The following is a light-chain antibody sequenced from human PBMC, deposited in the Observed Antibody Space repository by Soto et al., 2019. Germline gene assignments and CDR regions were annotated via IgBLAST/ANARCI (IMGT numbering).Light chain of an antibody. V-gene: IGKV2-24*01. J-gene: IGKJ1*01. CDR2: KVS. CDR3: MQATQFPWT. Sequence: IVMTPTPLSSAVILGQPASISCRSTQSLVDSDGNTYLSWLHQRPGQPPRLLIYKVSNRLSGVPDRFSGSGAGTYFTLRISRVEAEDVGLYYCMQATQFPWTFGQGTRVEIK. CDR1: QSLVDSDGNTY.